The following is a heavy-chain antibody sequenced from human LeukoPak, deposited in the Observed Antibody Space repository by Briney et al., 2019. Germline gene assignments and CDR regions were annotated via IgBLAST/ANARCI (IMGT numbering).Heavy chain of an antibody. V-gene: IGHV3-48*03. J-gene: IGHJ4*02. CDR1: GFTFSNYE. D-gene: IGHD1-26*01. Sequence: GGSLRLSCAASGFTFSNYEMNWVRQAPGKGLEWISHISNFGDIIHYADSVEGRFTISRDNDKNSIYLQMNSLRAEDTAVYYCARAFRGVGATDFDYWGQGTLVTVSS. CDR3: ARAFRGVGATDFDY. CDR2: ISNFGDII.